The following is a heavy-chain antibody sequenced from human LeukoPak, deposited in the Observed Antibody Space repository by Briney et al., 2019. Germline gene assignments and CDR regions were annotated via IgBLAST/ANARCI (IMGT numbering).Heavy chain of an antibody. J-gene: IGHJ4*02. CDR3: ARELGSPRYSSGWYKGVEGLDY. CDR1: GYSISSGYQ. CDR2: IYHSGST. Sequence: PSETLSLTCGVSGYSISSGYQWAWIRQPPGKGLEWIGSIYHSGSTYYNPSLKSRVTISVDTSKNQFSLKLSSVTAADTAVYYCARELGSPRYSSGWYKGVEGLDYWGQGTLVTVSS. D-gene: IGHD6-19*01. V-gene: IGHV4-38-2*02.